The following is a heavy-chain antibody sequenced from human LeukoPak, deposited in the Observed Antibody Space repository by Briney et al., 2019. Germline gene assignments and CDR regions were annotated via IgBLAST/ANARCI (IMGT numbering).Heavy chain of an antibody. CDR3: ARGIGGNWVY. CDR1: GGSVSRSPYY. V-gene: IGHV4-39*07. CDR2: IYYSGST. Sequence: PSETLSLTCTVSGGSVSRSPYYWGWVRQPPGKGLEWIGNIYYSGSTYYNPSLKSRVTISVDKSKNQFSLKLSSVTAADTAVYYCARGIGGNWVYWGQGTLVTVSS. D-gene: IGHD3-16*01. J-gene: IGHJ4*02.